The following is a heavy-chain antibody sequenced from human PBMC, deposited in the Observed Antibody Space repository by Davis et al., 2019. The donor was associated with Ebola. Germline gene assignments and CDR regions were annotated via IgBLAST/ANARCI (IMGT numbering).Heavy chain of an antibody. CDR2: ISGSIIYT. J-gene: IGHJ3*01. V-gene: IGHV3-11*06. D-gene: IGHD6-19*01. CDR1: GFTFSDYY. Sequence: GESLKISCEASGFTFSDYYMSWIRQGPGKGLEWVSYISGSIIYTDYADSVKGRFTISRDNAKKSLYLQMNSLRTDDTAVYYCARHGDSSGWLGGDAFDVWGHGTMVTVSS. CDR3: ARHGDSSGWLGGDAFDV.